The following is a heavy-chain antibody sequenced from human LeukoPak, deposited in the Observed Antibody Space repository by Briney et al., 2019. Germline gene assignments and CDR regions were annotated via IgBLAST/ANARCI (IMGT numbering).Heavy chain of an antibody. CDR1: GYTFTNYW. J-gene: IGHJ4*02. Sequence: GESLKISCKGSGYTFTNYWIAWVRQMPGKDLEWMGIIYAGDSDTRYSPSFQGQVTISADRSISTAYLQWSSLKASDTAMYYCARRVDSGFSFDFWGQGTLVTVSS. V-gene: IGHV5-51*01. CDR3: ARRVDSGFSFDF. D-gene: IGHD3-22*01. CDR2: IYAGDSDT.